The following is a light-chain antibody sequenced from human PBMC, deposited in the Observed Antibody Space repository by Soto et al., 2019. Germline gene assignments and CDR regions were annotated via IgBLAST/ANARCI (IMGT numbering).Light chain of an antibody. V-gene: IGLV2-14*01. J-gene: IGLJ2*01. CDR1: SSDVGGYNY. CDR3: SSFTSSSTVV. CDR2: EVT. Sequence: QSALTQPASVSGSPGQSITISCTGTSSDVGGYNYVSWYQQHPGKGTKLMIXEVTNRPSGVXXXXSGYKSGNTASLTISGXXAXXEAXXXCSSFTSSSTVVFGGGTQLTVL.